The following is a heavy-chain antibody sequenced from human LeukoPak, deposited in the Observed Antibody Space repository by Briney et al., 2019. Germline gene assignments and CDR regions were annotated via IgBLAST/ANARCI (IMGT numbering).Heavy chain of an antibody. V-gene: IGHV5-51*01. CDR3: ARPEVWSGYGDAFDI. CDR2: IYPGDSDT. Sequence: GGSLRLSCKGSGYSFTSYWIGWVRQMPGKGLEWMGIIYPGDSDTRYSPSFQGQVTISADKSNSTVYLQWNSLKASDTAMYYCARPEVWSGYGDAFDIWGQGTMVTVSS. D-gene: IGHD5-12*01. CDR1: GYSFTSYW. J-gene: IGHJ3*02.